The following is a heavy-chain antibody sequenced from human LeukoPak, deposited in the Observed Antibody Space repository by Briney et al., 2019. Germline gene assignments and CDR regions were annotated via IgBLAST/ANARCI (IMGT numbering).Heavy chain of an antibody. J-gene: IGHJ6*02. CDR3: ARKRAAAGNYYYYGMDV. CDR1: GYTFTGYY. D-gene: IGHD6-13*01. Sequence: ASAKVSCKASGYTFTGYYMHWVRQAPGQGLEWMGWINPNSGGTNYAQKFQGRVTMSRDTSISTAYMELSRLRSDDTAVYYCARKRAAAGNYYYYGMDVWGQGTTVTVSS. CDR2: INPNSGGT. V-gene: IGHV1-2*02.